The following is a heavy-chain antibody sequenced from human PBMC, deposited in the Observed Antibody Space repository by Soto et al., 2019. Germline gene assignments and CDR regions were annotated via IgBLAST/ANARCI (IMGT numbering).Heavy chain of an antibody. Sequence: EVQLVESGGGLVKPGGSLRLSCAASGFTFSSYSMNWVRQAPGKGLEWVSSISGSSSYIHYADSVRGRFTNSRDNAKNSLYQQMNSLRAEDTAVYYCAREASDIVVVVAATLYYFDYWGQGTLVTVSS. CDR1: GFTFSSYS. J-gene: IGHJ4*02. V-gene: IGHV3-21*01. D-gene: IGHD2-15*01. CDR3: AREASDIVVVVAATLYYFDY. CDR2: ISGSSSYI.